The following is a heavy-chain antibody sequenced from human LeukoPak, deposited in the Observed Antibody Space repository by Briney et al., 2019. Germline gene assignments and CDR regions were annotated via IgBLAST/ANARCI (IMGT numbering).Heavy chain of an antibody. CDR1: GDSIRSYY. J-gene: IGHJ3*01. D-gene: IGHD3-16*01. Sequence: SETLSLTCTVSGDSIRSYYWGWIRQPAGKGLEWIGNIHYSGSTKYNSSLKSRVTISVDTSNNQFSLRVTSLTAADTAVYYCARLGALHDAFDVWGQGTLVTVSS. V-gene: IGHV4-59*12. CDR3: ARLGALHDAFDV. CDR2: IHYSGST.